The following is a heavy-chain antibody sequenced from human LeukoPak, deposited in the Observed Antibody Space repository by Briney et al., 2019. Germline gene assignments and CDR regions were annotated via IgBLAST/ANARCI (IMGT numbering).Heavy chain of an antibody. CDR1: GFTFSSYE. CDR3: ARSNYGSGSSVDY. D-gene: IGHD3-10*01. J-gene: IGHJ4*02. Sequence: GGSLRLSCAASGFTFSSYEMNWVRQAPGKGLEWVSYISSSGSTIYYADSVKGRFTISRDNAKNSLYLQMNGLRAEDTAVYYCARSNYGSGSSVDYWGQGTLVTVSS. V-gene: IGHV3-48*03. CDR2: ISSSGSTI.